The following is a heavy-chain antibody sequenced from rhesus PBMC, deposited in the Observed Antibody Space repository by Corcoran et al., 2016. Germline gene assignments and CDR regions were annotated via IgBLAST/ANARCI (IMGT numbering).Heavy chain of an antibody. J-gene: IGHJ4*01. V-gene: IGHV4S11*01. CDR3: ARDYGSSYVYAY. Sequence: QVQLQESGPGLVTPLETLSLNCAVYGGSISRNYWSWIRQPPGKGLEWIGYIYGSGSSTNYNPSLKSRVTLSVDTSKNQFSLKLSSVTAADTAVYYCARDYGSSYVYAYWGQGVLVTVSS. CDR2: IYGSGSST. D-gene: IGHD4-29*01. CDR1: GGSISRNY.